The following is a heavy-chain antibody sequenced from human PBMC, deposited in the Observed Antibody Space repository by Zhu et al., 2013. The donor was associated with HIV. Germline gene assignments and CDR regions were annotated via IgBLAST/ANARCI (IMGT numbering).Heavy chain of an antibody. D-gene: IGHD3-3*01. CDR2: INPNSGGT. CDR3: AGPLTDFWSGLGY. V-gene: IGHV1-2*02. J-gene: IGHJ4*02. CDR1: GYIFTGYY. Sequence: QVQLVQSGAEVKKPGASVKVSCKASGYIFTGYYIHWVRQAPGQGLEWMGWINPNSGGTNYPQKFHGRVTMTRDTSISTAYLEVSRLRSDDTAVYYCAGPLTDFWSGLGYWGQGTLVTVSS.